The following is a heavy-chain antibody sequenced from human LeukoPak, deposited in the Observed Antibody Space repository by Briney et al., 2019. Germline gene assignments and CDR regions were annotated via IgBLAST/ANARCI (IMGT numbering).Heavy chain of an antibody. D-gene: IGHD5-12*01. CDR1: GGSISSYY. CDR3: ARDAVGYNGYALPYYYYMDV. V-gene: IGHV4-4*07. CDR2: IYTSGST. Sequence: PSETLSLTCTVSGGSISSYYWSWIRQPAGKGLEWIGRIYTSGSTNYNPSLKSRVTMSVDTSKNQFSLKLSSVTAADTAVYYCARDAVGYNGYALPYYYYMDVWGKGTTVTVSS. J-gene: IGHJ6*03.